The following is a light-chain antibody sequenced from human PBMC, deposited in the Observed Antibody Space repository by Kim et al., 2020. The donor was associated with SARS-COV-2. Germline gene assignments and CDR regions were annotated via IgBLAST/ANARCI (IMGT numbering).Light chain of an antibody. CDR1: SSDVGGFNY. J-gene: IGLJ2*01. CDR2: DVS. Sequence: QSVVTQPASVSGSPGQSITISCTGTSSDVGGFNYVSWYQHHPGKAPKLMIYDVSERPSGVSNRFSGSKSGNTASLTISGLQAEDEADYYCGSYTTSNTVIFGGGTKLTVL. CDR3: GSYTTSNTVI. V-gene: IGLV2-14*03.